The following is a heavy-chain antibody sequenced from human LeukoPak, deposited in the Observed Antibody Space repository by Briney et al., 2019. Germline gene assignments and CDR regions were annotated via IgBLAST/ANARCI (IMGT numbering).Heavy chain of an antibody. J-gene: IGHJ6*02. CDR1: GYTFTSYG. D-gene: IGHD4/OR15-4a*01. CDR3: ARASHSALTYGMDV. V-gene: IGHV1-18*01. CDR2: ISAYNGNT. Sequence: ASVKVSCKASGYTFTSYGISWVRQAPGQGLEWMGWISAYNGNTNYAQKLQGRVTMTTDTSTSTAYMELRSLRSDDTAAYYCARASHSALTYGMDVWGQGTTVTVSS.